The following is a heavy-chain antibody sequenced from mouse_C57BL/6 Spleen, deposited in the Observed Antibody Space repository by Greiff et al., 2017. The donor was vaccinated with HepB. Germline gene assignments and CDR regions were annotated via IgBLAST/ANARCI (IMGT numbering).Heavy chain of an antibody. CDR3: ARRGDYGFDY. D-gene: IGHD2-4*01. Sequence: EVQGVESGGGLVKPGGSLKLSCATSGFTFSSYAMSWVRQTPEKRLEWVATISDGGSYTYYPDNVKGRFTISRDNAKNNLYLQMSHLKSEDTAMYYCARRGDYGFDYWGQGTTLTVSS. CDR1: GFTFSSYA. J-gene: IGHJ2*01. CDR2: ISDGGSYT. V-gene: IGHV5-4*01.